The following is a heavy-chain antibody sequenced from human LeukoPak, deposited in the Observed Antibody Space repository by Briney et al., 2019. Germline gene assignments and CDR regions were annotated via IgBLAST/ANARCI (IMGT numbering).Heavy chain of an antibody. J-gene: IGHJ4*02. CDR3: ARLTGTTGFDY. CDR1: GFPFSSYW. CDR2: IKQDGSDK. D-gene: IGHD1-1*01. Sequence: GGSLRLSCAASGFPFSSYWMSWVRQAPGKGLEWVANIKQDGSDKYYVDSVKGRFTISRDNAQNSLYLQLNSLRADDTAAYYCARLTGTTGFDYWGQGTLVTVSS. V-gene: IGHV3-7*01.